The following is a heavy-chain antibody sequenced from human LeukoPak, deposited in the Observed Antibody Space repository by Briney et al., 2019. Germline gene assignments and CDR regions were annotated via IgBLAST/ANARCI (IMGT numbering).Heavy chain of an antibody. Sequence: GRSLRLSCAASEFIFSNFAMHWVRQAPGKGLEWVSLISPEGNLKNYADSVKGRFTISRDNSRNTLFLQMSSLRPEDTAVYFCARGSGYLDHWGQGTQVTVSS. V-gene: IGHV3-30*04. CDR2: ISPEGNLK. D-gene: IGHD3-3*01. CDR3: ARGSGYLDH. J-gene: IGHJ4*02. CDR1: EFIFSNFA.